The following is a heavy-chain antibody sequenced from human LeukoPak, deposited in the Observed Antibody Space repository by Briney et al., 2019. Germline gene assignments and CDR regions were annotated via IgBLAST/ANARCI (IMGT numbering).Heavy chain of an antibody. Sequence: ASVKVSCKASGYTFSSSDIHWVRQATGQGLEWMGWMNPDSGNTAYAQKFLGRVTMTRTTSVTTAYMELSSLRSEDTAVYYCARDPHHTGYGYFDYWGQGTLVTVSS. CDR2: MNPDSGNT. CDR3: ARDPHHTGYGYFDY. V-gene: IGHV1-8*01. CDR1: GYTFSSSD. J-gene: IGHJ4*02. D-gene: IGHD5-12*01.